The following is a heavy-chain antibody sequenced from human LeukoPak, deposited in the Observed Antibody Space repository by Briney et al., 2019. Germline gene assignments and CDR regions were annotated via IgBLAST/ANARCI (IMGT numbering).Heavy chain of an antibody. CDR2: INPNSGNT. V-gene: IGHV1-8*03. D-gene: IGHD3-3*01. J-gene: IGHJ5*02. CDR1: GYTFTGYY. CDR3: ARGISGDFWSGYYLNWFDP. Sequence: ASVKVSCKASGYTFTGYYMHWVRQAPGQGLERMGWINPNSGNTGYAQKFQGRVTITRNTSISTAYMELSSLRSEDTAVYYCARGISGDFWSGYYLNWFDPWGQGTLVTVSS.